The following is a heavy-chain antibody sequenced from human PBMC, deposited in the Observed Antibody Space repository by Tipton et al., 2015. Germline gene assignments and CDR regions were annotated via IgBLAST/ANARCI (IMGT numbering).Heavy chain of an antibody. D-gene: IGHD6-6*01. V-gene: IGHV3-11*01. CDR1: GFTFSNYY. Sequence: SLRLSCAASGFTFSNYYMSWIRQAPGKGLEWLSYIDSSGRTIYYTDSVKGRFTISRDNAKNSLYLQMNSLRAEDTAVYYCARDSAARRAFDIWGQGTMVTVSS. CDR2: IDSSGRTI. CDR3: ARDSAARRAFDI. J-gene: IGHJ3*02.